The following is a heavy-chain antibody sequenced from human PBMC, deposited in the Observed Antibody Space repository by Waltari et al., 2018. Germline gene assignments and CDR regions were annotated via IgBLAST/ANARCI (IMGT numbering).Heavy chain of an antibody. CDR1: GDTLRRYA. CDR2: FIPLFGST. D-gene: IGHD3-22*01. Sequence: QVQLVQSGAEVKKPGSSVKVSCKVSGDTLRRYAISWVRQAPGQGLEWMGGFIPLFGSTNYAQKFQGRATMAADESTSTAYVELSSLKSEDTAVYFCARSHYYDRRANYPSLGAFDSWGQGTLVTVSS. J-gene: IGHJ4*02. V-gene: IGHV1-69*12. CDR3: ARSHYYDRRANYPSLGAFDS.